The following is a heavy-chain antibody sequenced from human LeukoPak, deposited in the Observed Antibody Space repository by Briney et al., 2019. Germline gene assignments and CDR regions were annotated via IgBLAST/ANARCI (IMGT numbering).Heavy chain of an antibody. CDR1: GFTFSSYG. CDR3: AKEKVPAARRGWFDP. CDR2: IRYDGSNK. J-gene: IGHJ5*02. V-gene: IGHV3-30*02. D-gene: IGHD2-2*01. Sequence: PGGSLRLSCAASGFTFSSYGMHWVRQAPGKGLEWVAFIRYDGSNKYYADSAKGRFTISRDNSKNTLYLQMNSLRAEDTAVYYCAKEKVPAARRGWFDPWGQGTLVTVSS.